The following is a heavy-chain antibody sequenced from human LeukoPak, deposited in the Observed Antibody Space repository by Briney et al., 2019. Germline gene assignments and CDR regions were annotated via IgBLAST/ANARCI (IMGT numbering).Heavy chain of an antibody. CDR2: ISYDGSNK. CDR3: ARAGSLTKNWFDP. D-gene: IGHD3-10*01. V-gene: IGHV3-30*04. J-gene: IGHJ5*02. CDR1: GFTFSSYT. Sequence: PGGSLRLSCVASGFTFSSYTIHWVRQAPGKGLEWVAVISYDGSNKFYADSVKGRFTIFRDNSKNTLFLQMNSLRVEDTAVYYCARAGSLTKNWFDPWGQGTLVTVSS.